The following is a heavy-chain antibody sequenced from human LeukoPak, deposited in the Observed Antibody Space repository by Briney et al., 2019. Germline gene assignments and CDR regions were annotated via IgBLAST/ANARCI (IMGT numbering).Heavy chain of an antibody. D-gene: IGHD4-17*01. CDR1: GGSISSYY. CDR2: IYTSGST. J-gene: IGHJ4*02. Sequence: PSETLSLTCTVSGGSISSYYWSWIRQPAGKGLEWIGRIYTSGSTNYNPSLKSRVTMSVDTSKNQFSLKLSSVTAADTAVYYCARRGDDYGDYALDYWGQGTLVTVSS. CDR3: ARRGDDYGDYALDY. V-gene: IGHV4-4*07.